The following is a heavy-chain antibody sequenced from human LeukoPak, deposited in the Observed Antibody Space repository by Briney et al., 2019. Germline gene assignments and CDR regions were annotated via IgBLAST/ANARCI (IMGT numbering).Heavy chain of an antibody. Sequence: SVKVSCKASGGIFANYAISWVRKAPGQGLEWMGGIIPIFGSGHSAQRFQGRLTITADESTRTTYMELSSLRSEDTAVYYCAKGHDDFRQFDFWGQGTLVIVSS. CDR3: AKGHDDFRQFDF. J-gene: IGHJ4*02. V-gene: IGHV1-69*13. D-gene: IGHD3-3*01. CDR2: IIPIFGSG. CDR1: GGIFANYA.